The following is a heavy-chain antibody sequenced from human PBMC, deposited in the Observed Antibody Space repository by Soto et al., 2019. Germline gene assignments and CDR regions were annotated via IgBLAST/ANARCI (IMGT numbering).Heavy chain of an antibody. CDR3: ARHGGSGVDY. CDR1: GGSISSSSYY. D-gene: IGHD6-19*01. V-gene: IGHV4-39*01. Sequence: QLQLQESGPGLVKPLETLSLTCTVSGGSISSSSYYWGWIRQPPGKGLEWIGSIYYSGSTYYNPSLKSRVTISVDTSKNQFSLKLSSVTAADTAVYYCARHGGSGVDYWGQGTLVTVSS. CDR2: IYYSGST. J-gene: IGHJ4*02.